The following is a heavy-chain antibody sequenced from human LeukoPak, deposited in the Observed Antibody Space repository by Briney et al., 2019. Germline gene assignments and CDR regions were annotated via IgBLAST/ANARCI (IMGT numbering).Heavy chain of an antibody. CDR1: GYTFTGYY. J-gene: IGHJ4*02. CDR2: INPNSGGT. Sequence: ASVKVSCKASGYTFTGYYMHWVRQAPGQGLEWMGWINPNSGGTNYAQKFQGRVTMTRHTSISTAYMELSRLRSDDTAVYYCARGNMVRGKNYYFDYWGQGTLVTVSS. CDR3: ARGNMVRGKNYYFDY. V-gene: IGHV1-2*02. D-gene: IGHD3-10*01.